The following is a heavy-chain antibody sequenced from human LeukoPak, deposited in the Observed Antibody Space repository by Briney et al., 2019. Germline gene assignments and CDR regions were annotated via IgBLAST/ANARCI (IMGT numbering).Heavy chain of an antibody. Sequence: SGPALVKPTQTLTLTCSFSGFSRSTSGMCVSWIRQPPGKALEWLALIDWDDDKYYSTSLKTRLTISKDTSKNQVVLTMTNMDPVDTATYYCARNTYYYGSGSYVEDYWGQGTLVTVSS. V-gene: IGHV2-70*01. D-gene: IGHD3-10*01. CDR1: GFSRSTSGMC. CDR2: IDWDDDK. J-gene: IGHJ4*02. CDR3: ARNTYYYGSGSYVEDY.